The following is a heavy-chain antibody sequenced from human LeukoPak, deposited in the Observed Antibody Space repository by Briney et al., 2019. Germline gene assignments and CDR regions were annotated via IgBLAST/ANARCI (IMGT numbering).Heavy chain of an antibody. CDR1: GFTFSSYV. V-gene: IGHV3-23*01. CDR2: ISGRGSST. Sequence: GGSLRLSCTASGFTFSSYVMSWVRQAPGKGLERVSDISGRGSSTSYVDSVKGRFTISRDNSKNTLYLQMNSLRAEDTAVYYYARESGYNYGMDVWGQGTTVTVSS. D-gene: IGHD3-22*01. CDR3: ARESGYNYGMDV. J-gene: IGHJ6*02.